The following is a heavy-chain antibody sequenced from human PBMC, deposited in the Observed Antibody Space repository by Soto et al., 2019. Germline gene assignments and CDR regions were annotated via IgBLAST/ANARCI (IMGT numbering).Heavy chain of an antibody. J-gene: IGHJ6*02. CDR3: ARDLGVPYYESRNGMDV. D-gene: IGHD3-22*01. V-gene: IGHV1-2*04. CDR2: INPNTGGT. Sequence: QVQLVQSGAEVKKPGASVKVSCKASGYTFIDYYIHWVRQAPGQGLEWMAWINPNTGGTKYAQKFQCCGTVTRDTSISTAYMELSRPRSDDTAVYYCARDLGVPYYESRNGMDVWGQGTTVTVSS. CDR1: GYTFIDYY.